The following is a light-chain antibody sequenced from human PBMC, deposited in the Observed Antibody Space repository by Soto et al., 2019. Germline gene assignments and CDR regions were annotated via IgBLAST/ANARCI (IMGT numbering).Light chain of an antibody. CDR3: QQYNSYWT. CDR1: QSISDW. Sequence: DTQMTQSPSTLSASVGDRVTITCRASQSISDWLAWYQQKPGKAPKVIISKASSLEYGVPSRFSGSGSGTEFTLTISSLQPDDFGTYHCQQYNSYWTVGQGTQV. V-gene: IGKV1-5*03. CDR2: KAS. J-gene: IGKJ1*01.